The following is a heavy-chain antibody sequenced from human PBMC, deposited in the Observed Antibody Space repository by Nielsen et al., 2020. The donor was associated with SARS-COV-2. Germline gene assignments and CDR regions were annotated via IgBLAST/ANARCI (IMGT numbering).Heavy chain of an antibody. J-gene: IGHJ4*02. Sequence: GESLKTSCAASGFTFSSYCMHWVRQAPGKGLEWVAVISYDGSNKYYADSVKGRFTISRDNSKNTLYLQMNSLRAEDTAVYYCAKDHSSGFYYSDYWGQGTLVTVSS. CDR3: AKDHSSGFYYSDY. CDR1: GFTFSSYC. CDR2: ISYDGSNK. D-gene: IGHD3-22*01. V-gene: IGHV3-30*18.